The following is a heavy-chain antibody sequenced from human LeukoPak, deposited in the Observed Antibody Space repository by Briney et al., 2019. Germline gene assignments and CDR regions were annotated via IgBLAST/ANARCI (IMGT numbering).Heavy chain of an antibody. Sequence: GASVKVSCKASGYTFTGYYMHWVRQAPGQGLEWMGWINPNSGGTNYAQKFKGRVTMTRDTSISTAYMELSRLRSDDTAVYYCARVSNYYDSSGYYYYWGRGTLVTVSS. CDR3: ARVSNYYDSSGYYYY. J-gene: IGHJ4*02. V-gene: IGHV1-2*02. CDR2: INPNSGGT. D-gene: IGHD3-22*01. CDR1: GYTFTGYY.